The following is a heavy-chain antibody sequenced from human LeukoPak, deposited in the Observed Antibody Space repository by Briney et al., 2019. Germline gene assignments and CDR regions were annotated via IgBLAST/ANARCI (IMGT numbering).Heavy chain of an antibody. V-gene: IGHV3-74*01. CDR3: ARENIVVVPAAKSYYYMDV. CDR1: GFTFSSYW. CDR2: INSDGSST. D-gene: IGHD2-2*01. J-gene: IGHJ6*03. Sequence: GGSLRLSCAASGFTFSSYWMHWVRQAPGKGLVWVSRINSDGSSTSYADSVKGRFTISRDNAKNTLYLQMNSLRAEDTAAYYCARENIVVVPAAKSYYYMDVWGKGTTVTVSS.